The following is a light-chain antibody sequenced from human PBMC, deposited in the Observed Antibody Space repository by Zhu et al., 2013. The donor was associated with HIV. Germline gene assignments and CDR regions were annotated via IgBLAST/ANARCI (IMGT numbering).Light chain of an antibody. V-gene: IGLV1-47*01. Sequence: QSVLTQPPSASGTPGQRVTISCSGSSSNIGNNFVCWYQHLPGAAPKLLIYKNDQRPSGVPDRFSGSKSGTSASLAISGLRSEDEADYYCAAWDHSLSGYVFGTGAKVTVL. CDR2: KND. CDR1: SSNIGNNF. J-gene: IGLJ1*01. CDR3: AAWDHSLSGYV.